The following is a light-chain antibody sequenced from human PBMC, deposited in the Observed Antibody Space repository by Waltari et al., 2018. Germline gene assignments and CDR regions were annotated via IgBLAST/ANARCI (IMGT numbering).Light chain of an antibody. CDR1: QGISKY. Sequence: EIMLTQSPGTLSLSQGERATPPCRASQGISKYLAWYQQKPGQAPTPLTFDASSRATGIPDRFSGSGSGTGFSLTISRLEPEDVAVYYCQKYGTLPATFGQGTKVEIK. CDR3: QKYGTLPAT. J-gene: IGKJ1*01. V-gene: IGKV3-20*01. CDR2: DAS.